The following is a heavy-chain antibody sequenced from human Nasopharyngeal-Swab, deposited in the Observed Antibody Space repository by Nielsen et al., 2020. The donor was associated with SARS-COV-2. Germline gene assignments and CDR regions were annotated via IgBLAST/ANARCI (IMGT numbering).Heavy chain of an antibody. CDR1: GFTFEDYA. Sequence: GESLKISCIASGFTFEDYAVHWVRHTSGKGLEWVSLISGEGGTIYYADSVKGRFTISRDNAKTSLYLQMNSLRAEDTALYYCAKDYSSDWRPVYYFDYWGQGTLVTVSS. D-gene: IGHD6-19*01. CDR3: AKDYSSDWRPVYYFDY. V-gene: IGHV3-43*02. J-gene: IGHJ4*02. CDR2: ISGEGGTI.